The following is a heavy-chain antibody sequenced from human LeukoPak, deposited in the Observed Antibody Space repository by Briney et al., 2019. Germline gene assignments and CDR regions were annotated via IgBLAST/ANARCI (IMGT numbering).Heavy chain of an antibody. J-gene: IGHJ4*02. CDR3: ARVRTGTTVIRSYYFDY. Sequence: SETLSLTCTVSGGSISSYYWSWIRQPPGKGLEWIWYIYYSGSTNYNPSLKSRVTISVDTSNNQFSLNLSSVTAADTAVYYCARVRTGTTVIRSYYFDYWGQGTLVTVSS. D-gene: IGHD1-7*01. V-gene: IGHV4-59*01. CDR2: IYYSGST. CDR1: GGSISSYY.